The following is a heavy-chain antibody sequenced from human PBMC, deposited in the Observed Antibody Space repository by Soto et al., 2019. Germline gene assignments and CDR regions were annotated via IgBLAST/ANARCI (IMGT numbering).Heavy chain of an antibody. CDR1: GFTFSSYA. D-gene: IGHD4-17*01. CDR3: AKDKVGDFPSGYYFDY. CDR2: ISGSGGST. J-gene: IGHJ4*02. V-gene: IGHV3-23*01. Sequence: GGSLRLSCAASGFTFSSYAMSWVRQAPGKGLEWVSAISGSGGSTYYADSVKGRFTISRDNSKNTLYLQMNSLRAEDTAVYYCAKDKVGDFPSGYYFDYWGQGTLVTVSS.